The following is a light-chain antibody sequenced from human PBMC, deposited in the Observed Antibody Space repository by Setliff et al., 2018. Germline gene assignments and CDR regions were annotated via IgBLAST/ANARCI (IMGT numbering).Light chain of an antibody. CDR1: SSDVGGYNDVFRYNY. Sequence: QSVLTQPPSASGSPGQSVTISCTGASSDVGGYNDVFRYNYVSWYQQYPGKAPKLLISEVTKRPSGVPDRFSGSKSGNTASLTVSGLQAEDEADYYCTSYTTYTTLVFGGGTKVTVL. V-gene: IGLV2-8*01. CDR3: TSYTTYTTLV. J-gene: IGLJ2*01. CDR2: EVT.